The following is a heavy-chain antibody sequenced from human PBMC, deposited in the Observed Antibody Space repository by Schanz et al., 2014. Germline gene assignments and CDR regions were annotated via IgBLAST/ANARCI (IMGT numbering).Heavy chain of an antibody. CDR3: VRDTDYHFDY. D-gene: IGHD4-17*01. CDR1: GFTFSIYG. CDR2: TSHDGSFT. V-gene: IGHV3-74*01. Sequence: EVQLLESGGGLVQPGGSLRLSCAASGFTFSIYGMSWVRQAPGKGLVWVSRTSHDGSFTTFADSVKGRFTISRDNAKNALYLQMNSLRAEDTAVYYCVRDTDYHFDYWGQGTLVTVSS. J-gene: IGHJ4*02.